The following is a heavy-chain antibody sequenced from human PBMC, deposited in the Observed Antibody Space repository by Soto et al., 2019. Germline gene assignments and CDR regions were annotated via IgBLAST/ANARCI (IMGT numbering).Heavy chain of an antibody. Sequence: GVSLRLSCVASGLTFGSYAISWVRQAPGKGLEWVSAISGSCGSTYYADYVKGRFTISRDNSKNTLYLQMNSLRAEDTAVYYCAKDLTMIVVVKTRYFDYWGQGTLGTDSS. CDR3: AKDLTMIVVVKTRYFDY. CDR2: ISGSCGST. V-gene: IGHV3-23*01. D-gene: IGHD3-22*01. J-gene: IGHJ4*02. CDR1: GLTFGSYA.